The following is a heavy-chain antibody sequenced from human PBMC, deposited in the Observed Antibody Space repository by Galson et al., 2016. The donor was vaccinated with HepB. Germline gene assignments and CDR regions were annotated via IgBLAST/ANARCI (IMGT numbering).Heavy chain of an antibody. D-gene: IGHD1-7*01. CDR3: ARRTGTAGDAFDM. CDR2: IIPISGKI. Sequence: SVKVSCKASGGTFSSYAISWVRQAPRQGLEWMGDIIPISGKISYAQSFQGRGTITADESTSTVYMDLSGLRSEDTAFYYCARRTGTAGDAFDMWGQGTRVSVSS. J-gene: IGHJ3*02. V-gene: IGHV1-69*13. CDR1: GGTFSSYA.